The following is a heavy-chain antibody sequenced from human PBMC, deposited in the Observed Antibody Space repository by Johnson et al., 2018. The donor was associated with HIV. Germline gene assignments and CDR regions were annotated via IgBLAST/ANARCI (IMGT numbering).Heavy chain of an antibody. CDR3: ARSYCSGGSCYLGAFDI. Sequence: QVQLVESGGGVVQPGRSLRLSCAASGFTFSDYYMSWIRQAPGKWLEWVSYISSSGSTIYNAGSVKGRFTISRENAKNSLYLQMNSLRAGDTAVYYCARSYCSGGSCYLGAFDIWGQGTMVTVSS. CDR1: GFTFSDYY. V-gene: IGHV3-11*04. D-gene: IGHD2-15*01. J-gene: IGHJ3*02. CDR2: ISSSGSTI.